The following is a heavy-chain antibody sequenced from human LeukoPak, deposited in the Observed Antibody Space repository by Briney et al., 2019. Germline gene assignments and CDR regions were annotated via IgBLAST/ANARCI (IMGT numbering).Heavy chain of an antibody. CDR2: IWYDGSNK. CDR3: AKTSRVNSAYDSPFDY. Sequence: GGSLRLSCAASGFTFSSYGMHWVRQAPGKGLEWVAVIWYDGSNKYYADSVKGRFTISRDNSKNTLYLQMNSLRAEDTAIYYCAKTSRVNSAYDSPFDYWGQGTLVTVSS. J-gene: IGHJ4*02. CDR1: GFTFSSYG. D-gene: IGHD5-12*01. V-gene: IGHV3-33*06.